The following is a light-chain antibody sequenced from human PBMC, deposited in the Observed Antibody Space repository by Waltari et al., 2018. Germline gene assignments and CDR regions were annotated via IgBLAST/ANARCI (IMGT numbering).Light chain of an antibody. V-gene: IGKV1-9*01. CDR3: QQLNSYPLT. CDR1: QGISSY. Sequence: IQLTQSPSFLSSSVGDRLTIPCRASQGISSYLAWYQVRPGKAPKLLIYSASTLQSGVPSRFSGSGSGTDFTLTISSLQPEDFATYYCQQLNSYPLTFGGGTKLEIK. CDR2: SAS. J-gene: IGKJ4*01.